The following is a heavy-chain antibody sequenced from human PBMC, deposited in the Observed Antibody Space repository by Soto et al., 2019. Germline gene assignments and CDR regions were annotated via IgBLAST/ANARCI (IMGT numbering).Heavy chain of an antibody. V-gene: IGHV1-18*04. Sequence: GSVKVSFKASGYRFPSHGISWVRQAPGQGLEWMGWISGYNGNTNYAQNLQGRVTMTTDTSTSTAYMELRSLRSDDTAVYYCARAVGYSYAFDIWGQGTMVTVSS. CDR2: ISGYNGNT. CDR3: ARAVGYSYAFDI. D-gene: IGHD2-15*01. J-gene: IGHJ3*02. CDR1: GYRFPSHG.